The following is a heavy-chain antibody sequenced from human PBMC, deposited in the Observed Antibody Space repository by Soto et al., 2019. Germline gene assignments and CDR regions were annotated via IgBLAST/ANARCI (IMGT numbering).Heavy chain of an antibody. J-gene: IGHJ4*02. CDR1: GGSISSSSYY. Sequence: SETLSLTCTVSGGSISSSSYYWGWIRQPPGKGLEWIGSIYYSGSTYYNPSLKSRVTISVDTSKNQFSLKLSSVTAADTAVYYCARHGRSGYDFWGFDYWGQGTLVTVSS. V-gene: IGHV4-39*01. D-gene: IGHD5-12*01. CDR2: IYYSGST. CDR3: ARHGRSGYDFWGFDY.